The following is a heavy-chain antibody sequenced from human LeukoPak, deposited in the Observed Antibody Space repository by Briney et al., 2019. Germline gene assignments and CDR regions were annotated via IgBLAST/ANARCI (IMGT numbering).Heavy chain of an antibody. J-gene: IGHJ4*02. CDR3: ARDRGSDTSGYEDFDY. D-gene: IGHD3-22*01. Sequence: GGSLRLSCVASGLTFSSHWMSWVRQAPGKGLEWVANIKKDGSEKYYVDSVKGRFTISRDNTRNSLYLLMNSLRAEDTAIYYCARDRGSDTSGYEDFDYWGQGTLVTVSS. CDR2: IKKDGSEK. V-gene: IGHV3-7*01. CDR1: GLTFSSHW.